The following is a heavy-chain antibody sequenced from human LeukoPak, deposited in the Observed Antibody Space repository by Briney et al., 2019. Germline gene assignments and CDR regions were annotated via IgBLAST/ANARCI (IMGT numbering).Heavy chain of an antibody. CDR3: AREDRLLDNWFDP. V-gene: IGHV1-69*13. CDR2: IIPIFGTA. J-gene: IGHJ5*02. Sequence: SVRVSCKASGGTFSSYAISWVRQAPGQGLEWMGGIIPIFGTANYAQMFQGRVTITADESTSTAYMELSSLRSEDTAVYYCAREDRLLDNWFDPWGQGTLVTVSS. D-gene: IGHD1-26*01. CDR1: GGTFSSYA.